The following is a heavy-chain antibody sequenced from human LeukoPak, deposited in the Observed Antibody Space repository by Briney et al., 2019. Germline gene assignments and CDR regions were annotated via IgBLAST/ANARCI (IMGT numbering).Heavy chain of an antibody. Sequence: GASVKVSCKASGYTFTIYAMHWVRQAPGQRLEWMGWINAGNGNTKYSQKFQGRVTITRDTSASTAYMELSSLRSEDTAVYYCARVWSCGGDCYWTFDYWGQGTLVTVSS. V-gene: IGHV1-3*01. CDR2: INAGNGNT. CDR3: ARVWSCGGDCYWTFDY. D-gene: IGHD2-21*02. CDR1: GYTFTIYA. J-gene: IGHJ4*02.